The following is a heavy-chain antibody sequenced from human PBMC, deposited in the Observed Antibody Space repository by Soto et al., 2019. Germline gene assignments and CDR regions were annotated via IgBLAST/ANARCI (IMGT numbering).Heavy chain of an antibody. CDR3: VRDLLYSTRATVRFDI. Sequence: VQLVQSGVEVKKPGASVKVSCKASGYTFTNYGISWVRQAPGQGLEWMGWINTYNGNTNYAQKAQGRVTMTTETSTSTAYMELRSLRPDDTAVYYCVRDLLYSTRATVRFDIWGQGTMLTVSS. J-gene: IGHJ3*02. CDR1: GYTFTNYG. D-gene: IGHD6-13*01. V-gene: IGHV1-18*01. CDR2: INTYNGNT.